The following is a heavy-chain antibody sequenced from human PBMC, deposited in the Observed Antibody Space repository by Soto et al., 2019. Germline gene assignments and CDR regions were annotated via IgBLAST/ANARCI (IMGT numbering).Heavy chain of an antibody. J-gene: IGHJ3*02. V-gene: IGHV3-33*01. CDR3: ARDPLFDDYGYDDAFDI. D-gene: IGHD4-17*01. Sequence: QVQLVESGGGVVQPGRSLRLSCAASGFTFSSYGMHWVRQAPGKGLEWVAVIWYDGSNKYYADSVKGRFTISRDNSKNTLYLQMNSLRAEDTAVYYCARDPLFDDYGYDDAFDIWGQGTMVTVSS. CDR2: IWYDGSNK. CDR1: GFTFSSYG.